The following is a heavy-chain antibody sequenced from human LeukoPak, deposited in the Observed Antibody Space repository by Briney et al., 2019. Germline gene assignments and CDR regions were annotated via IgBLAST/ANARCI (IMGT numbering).Heavy chain of an antibody. J-gene: IGHJ4*02. V-gene: IGHV3-48*01. CDR2: ISASSSTI. D-gene: IGHD6-19*01. Sequence: GGSLRLSCSASGFTFSSYSMNWVRQAPGKGLEWVSYISASSSTIFYADSVKGRFTISRDNAKNSLYLQTNSLRAEDTAVYYCARVTVAGTAYYLDCWGQGTLVTVSS. CDR3: ARVTVAGTAYYLDC. CDR1: GFTFSSYS.